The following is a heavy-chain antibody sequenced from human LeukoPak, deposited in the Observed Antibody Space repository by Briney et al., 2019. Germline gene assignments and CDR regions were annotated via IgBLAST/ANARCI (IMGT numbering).Heavy chain of an antibody. D-gene: IGHD2-15*01. CDR3: ARFPGSAEYRHYYYMDV. Sequence: PSETLSLTCTVSGGSISNYYWSWIRQPPGKGLEWIGFIYYSGSTNYNPSLKSRVTISVDTSKNQFSLKLSSVIAADTAVYYCARFPGSAEYRHYYYMDVWGKGTTVTVSS. CDR1: GGSISNYY. CDR2: IYYSGST. V-gene: IGHV4-59*01. J-gene: IGHJ6*03.